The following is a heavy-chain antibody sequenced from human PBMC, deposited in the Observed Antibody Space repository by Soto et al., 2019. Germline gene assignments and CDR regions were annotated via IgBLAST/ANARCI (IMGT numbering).Heavy chain of an antibody. D-gene: IGHD3-22*01. CDR3: ACYYYDSNWFDP. J-gene: IGHJ5*02. CDR1: GGSISSYY. Sequence: SETLSLTCTVSGGSISSYYWSWIRQPPGKGLEWIGYIYYSGSTNYNPSLKSRVTISVDTSKNQFSLKLSSVTAADTAVYYCACYYYDSNWFDPWGQGTLVTAPQ. V-gene: IGHV4-59*01. CDR2: IYYSGST.